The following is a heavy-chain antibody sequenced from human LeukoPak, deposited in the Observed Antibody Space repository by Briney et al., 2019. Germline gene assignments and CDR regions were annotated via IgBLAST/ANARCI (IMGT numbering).Heavy chain of an antibody. V-gene: IGHV4-61*02. D-gene: IGHD3-3*01. CDR3: ARDQGYDFWSGYYAY. Sequence: SETLSLTCTVSGGSISSGSYYWSWIRQPAGKGLEWIGRIYTSGSTNYNPSLKSRVTISVDTSKNQFSLKLSSVTAADTAVYYCARDQGYDFWSGYYAYWGQGTLVTVSS. CDR2: IYTSGST. CDR1: GGSISSGSYY. J-gene: IGHJ4*02.